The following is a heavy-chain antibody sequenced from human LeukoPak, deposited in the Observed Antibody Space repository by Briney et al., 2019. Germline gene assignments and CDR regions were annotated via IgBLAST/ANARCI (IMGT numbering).Heavy chain of an antibody. CDR3: AKDRVYMVRGLTPFDY. CDR2: ISGTGNNT. J-gene: IGHJ4*02. Sequence: PGGSLRLSCAASGFTFSSYAMTWVRQAPGKGLEWVSAISGTGNNTYYADSVKGRFTISRDNSKNTLYLQMNSLRAEDTAVYYCAKDRVYMVRGLTPFDYWGQGTLVTVSS. CDR1: GFTFSSYA. V-gene: IGHV3-23*01. D-gene: IGHD3-10*01.